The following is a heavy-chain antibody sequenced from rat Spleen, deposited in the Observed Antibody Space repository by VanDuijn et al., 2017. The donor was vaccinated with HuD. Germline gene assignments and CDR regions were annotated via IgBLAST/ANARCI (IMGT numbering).Heavy chain of an antibody. Sequence: QVQLKESGPGLVQPSQTLSLTCTVSGFSLTSNSVHWVRQPPGKGLEWMGAIWSGGSTDYNSALKSRLSISRDTSKSQVFLKMNSLQTGDTATYYCARETNYIYPYWGQGVMVTVSS. CDR1: GFSLTSNS. D-gene: IGHD1-2*01. CDR2: IWSGGST. J-gene: IGHJ2*01. CDR3: ARETNYIYPY. V-gene: IGHV2-1*01.